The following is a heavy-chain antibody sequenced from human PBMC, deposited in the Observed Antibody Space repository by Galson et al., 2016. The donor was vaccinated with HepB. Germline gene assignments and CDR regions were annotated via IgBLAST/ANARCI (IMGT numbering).Heavy chain of an antibody. V-gene: IGHV1-69*01. CDR2: IIPIFGST. J-gene: IGHJ4*02. Sequence: QSGAEVKKPGESLKISCKASGDTFSSHEISWARQAPGQGLEWMGGIIPIFGSTNYARKFQGRVTITADESTSTAYMQLSSLRSEDTAVYYCARGGIYGDLYFDCWGQGTLVTVSS. D-gene: IGHD4-17*01. CDR1: GDTFSSHE. CDR3: ARGGIYGDLYFDC.